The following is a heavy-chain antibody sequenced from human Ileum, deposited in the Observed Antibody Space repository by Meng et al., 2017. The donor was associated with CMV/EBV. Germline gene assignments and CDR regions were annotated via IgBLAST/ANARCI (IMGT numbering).Heavy chain of an antibody. CDR3: AGGGRGDILTVYRTKGYFDY. V-gene: IGHV4-34*01. J-gene: IGHJ4*02. CDR2: INHSGST. D-gene: IGHD3-9*01. Sequence: SETLSLTCAVSGGSFSGYSWSWIRQPPGKGLEWIGEINHSGSTNYNPSLKSRVTISVDTSKNQFSLKLSSVTAADTAVYYCAGGGRGDILTVYRTKGYFDYWGQGTLVTVSS. CDR1: GGSFSGYS.